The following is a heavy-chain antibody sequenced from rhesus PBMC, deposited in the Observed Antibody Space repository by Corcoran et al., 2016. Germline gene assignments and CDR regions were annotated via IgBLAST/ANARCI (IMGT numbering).Heavy chain of an antibody. CDR2: VFGGSRST. CDR3: ARYLRGGLWYLDL. D-gene: IGHD2-33*01. V-gene: IGHV4-165*01. J-gene: IGHJ2*01. Sequence: QVQLQESGPGLANPSATMPLTGVVSGGSIIHNYGGRSSQSRWQGLELMGYVFGGSRSTNYTPSLNSRVTISIDPSKNQLSLRLNSVTAADTAVYFCARYLRGGLWYLDLWGPGTPI. CDR1: GGSIIHNY.